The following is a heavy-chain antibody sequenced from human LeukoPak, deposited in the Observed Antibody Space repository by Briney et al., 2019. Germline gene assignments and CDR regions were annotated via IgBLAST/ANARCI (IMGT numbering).Heavy chain of an antibody. V-gene: IGHV4-4*07. CDR2: FYSGST. D-gene: IGHD3-3*01. Sequence: PSETLSLTCTVSGGSISSSYWSWIRQPAGKGLEWIGRFYSGSTNYNPSLKSRVTMSVDTSKNQFSLKRSSVTAADTAVYYCAREGGFYRPLDYSGQGTLVTVSS. CDR1: GGSISSSY. CDR3: AREGGFYRPLDY. J-gene: IGHJ4*02.